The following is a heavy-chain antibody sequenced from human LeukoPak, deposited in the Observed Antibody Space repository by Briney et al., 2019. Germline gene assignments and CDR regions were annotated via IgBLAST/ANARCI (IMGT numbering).Heavy chain of an antibody. CDR2: IYYSGST. V-gene: IGHV4-59*08. CDR3: ARQAAAGPNWFDP. CDR1: GGSIRSSY. D-gene: IGHD6-13*01. J-gene: IGHJ5*02. Sequence: PSETLSLTCTVSGGSIRSSYWSWIRQPPGKGLEWIGYIYYSGSTNYNPSLKSRVTISVDTSKNQFSLKLSSVTAADTAVYYCARQAAAGPNWFDPWGQGTLVTVSS.